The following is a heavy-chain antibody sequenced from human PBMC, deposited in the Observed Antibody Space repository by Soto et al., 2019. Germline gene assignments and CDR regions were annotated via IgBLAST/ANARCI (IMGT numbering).Heavy chain of an antibody. CDR1: GVSISSGRW. D-gene: IGHD3-22*01. Sequence: QVQLQESGPGLVKPSWTLSLTCTISGVSISSGRWWRWVRQPPGAGLEWIGEIFHTGNTDYKPSLKSRVSIIVDKSKNQFSLNLDSVTAADTAVYYCARNVFDSRGYPPEVWGQGILVTVSS. J-gene: IGHJ4*02. CDR3: ARNVFDSRGYPPEV. V-gene: IGHV4-4*02. CDR2: IFHTGNT.